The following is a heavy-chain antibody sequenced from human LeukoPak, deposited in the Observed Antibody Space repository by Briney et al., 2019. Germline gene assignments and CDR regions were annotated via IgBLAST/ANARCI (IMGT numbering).Heavy chain of an antibody. D-gene: IGHD2-8*01. J-gene: IGHJ4*02. CDR1: GCTFTGYF. Sequence: GASVKVSCKASGCTFTGYFIHWVRQAPGQGLEWMGWINSDSGDTNYAQRFQGRVTMTRDTSISTAYMELSRLRSDDTAVYYCARGFCTSGLCYTLDYWGQGSLVTVSS. CDR2: INSDSGDT. V-gene: IGHV1-2*02. CDR3: ARGFCTSGLCYTLDY.